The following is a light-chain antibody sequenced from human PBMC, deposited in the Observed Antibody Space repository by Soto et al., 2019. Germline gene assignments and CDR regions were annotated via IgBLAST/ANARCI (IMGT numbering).Light chain of an antibody. CDR1: SSVVGAYNS. CDR2: KGT. V-gene: IGLV2-23*01. CDR3: CSSAPKSTYV. J-gene: IGLJ1*01. Sequence: QSALAQPASVSGSPGQSVTISCTGTSSVVGAYNSVSWYQQHPDKAPQLMIYKGTQRPSGVSNRFSGSTSGNAASLTISGLQAGAEPDYFCCSSAPKSTYVFGTGPKLTAL.